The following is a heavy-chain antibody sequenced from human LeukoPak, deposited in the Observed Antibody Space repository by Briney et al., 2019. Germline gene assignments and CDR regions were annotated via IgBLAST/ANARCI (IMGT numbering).Heavy chain of an antibody. CDR3: ANSLTPAELLYDY. CDR1: GFTFSSYA. CDR2: ISGSGGST. Sequence: GGSLRLSCAASGFTFSSYAMSWVRQAPGKGLELVSAISGSGGSTYYADSVKGRFTISRDNSKSTLYLQMNSLRAEDTAVYYCANSLTPAELLYDYWGQGTLVTVSS. D-gene: IGHD3-10*01. J-gene: IGHJ4*02. V-gene: IGHV3-23*01.